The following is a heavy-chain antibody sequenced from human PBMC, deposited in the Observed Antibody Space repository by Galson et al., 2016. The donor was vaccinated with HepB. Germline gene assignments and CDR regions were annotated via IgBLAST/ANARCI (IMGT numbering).Heavy chain of an antibody. CDR1: GYTFTRYW. D-gene: IGHD1-26*01. Sequence: QSGAEVKKPGESLKISCRVSGYTFTRYWIGWLRQAPGKGLEWMGTIYPGDSDTRYSPSFQGQVGISADKSNNTAYLQWTSLKDSDNAMIFCARAITGDTFIDPGIPQYYFDIWGQGSRVTVSS. J-gene: IGHJ4*02. V-gene: IGHV5-51*01. CDR3: ARAITGDTFIDPGIPQYYFDI. CDR2: IYPGDSDT.